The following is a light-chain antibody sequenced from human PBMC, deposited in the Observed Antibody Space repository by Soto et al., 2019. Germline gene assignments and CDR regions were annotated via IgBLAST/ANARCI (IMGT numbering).Light chain of an antibody. J-gene: IGKJ1*01. CDR1: QSISSW. CDR3: QKYNSYPWT. CDR2: KAS. Sequence: DIQMTQSPSTLSASVGDRVTITCRASQSISSWLAWYQQKPGKAPKLLIYKASSLESGVPSTFSGSGSGTEFTLSISSLQPDDFATYYCQKYNSYPWTFGQGTKVEIK. V-gene: IGKV1-5*03.